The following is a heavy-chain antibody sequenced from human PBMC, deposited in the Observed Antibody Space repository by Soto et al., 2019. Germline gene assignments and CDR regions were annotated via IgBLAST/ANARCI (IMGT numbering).Heavy chain of an antibody. V-gene: IGHV4-34*01. Sequence: SETLSLTCAVYGGSFSGYYWSWIRQPPGKGLEWIGEINHSGSTNYNPSLKSLVTISVDTSKNQFSLKMSSVTAADTAVYYCARRGIAAAGKYFDYWGQGTLVTVSS. J-gene: IGHJ4*02. CDR3: ARRGIAAAGKYFDY. CDR2: INHSGST. CDR1: GGSFSGYY. D-gene: IGHD6-13*01.